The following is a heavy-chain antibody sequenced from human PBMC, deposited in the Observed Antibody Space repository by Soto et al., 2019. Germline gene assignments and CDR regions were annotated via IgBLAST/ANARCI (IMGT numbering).Heavy chain of an antibody. D-gene: IGHD7-27*01. J-gene: IGHJ6*03. Sequence: EVQLVESGGGLVQPGGSLRLSCATSGFILSDCAMNWVRQAPGKGLEWVSYISSSSSVIDYADSVKGRFTVSRDNARNSLSLQMNSLRAEDTPVYYCARDLSWGSNWYYYMDVWGKGTTVTVSS. V-gene: IGHV3-48*01. CDR3: ARDLSWGSNWYYYMDV. CDR2: ISSSSSVI. CDR1: GFILSDCA.